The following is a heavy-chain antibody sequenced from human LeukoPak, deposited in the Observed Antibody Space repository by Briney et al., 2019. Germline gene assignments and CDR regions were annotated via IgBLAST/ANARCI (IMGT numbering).Heavy chain of an antibody. V-gene: IGHV4-59*01. CDR3: ARGTWYMIEDYFDY. J-gene: IGHJ4*02. CDR2: IYNSGSN. CDR1: GASISSYY. D-gene: IGHD3-22*01. Sequence: PSESLSLTCTVSGASISSYYWSWVRQPPGKGLEWIWYIYNSGSNNYNPPPKSRFTTSEKTSKNQFSLKLISVTAADTAVYYCARGTWYMIEDYFDYWGQGTLVTVSS.